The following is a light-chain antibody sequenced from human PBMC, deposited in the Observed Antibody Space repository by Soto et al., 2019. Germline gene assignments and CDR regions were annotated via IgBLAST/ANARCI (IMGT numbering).Light chain of an antibody. J-gene: IGKJ1*01. CDR1: QSISSY. Sequence: DIQMTQSTSSLSASVGDRVTITCRASQSISSYLNLYQQKPGKAPKVLIYAASSLQSGVPSRFSGSGSGTDFTLTISSLQPEDFATYYCQQSYSIPWTFGQGTKVDIK. CDR3: QQSYSIPWT. CDR2: AAS. V-gene: IGKV1-39*01.